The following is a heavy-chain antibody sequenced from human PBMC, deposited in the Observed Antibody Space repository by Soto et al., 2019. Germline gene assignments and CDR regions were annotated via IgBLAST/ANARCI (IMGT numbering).Heavy chain of an antibody. J-gene: IGHJ4*02. CDR1: GSTFSDYY. Sequence: GGSLRLSCAASGSTFSDYYISWNRQPPGRGLEWVSSISKSGSTIHSADSVKGRFTVSRDNAKKSVYLQMNSLRVEDMAVYYCARETPLVAVTPEFDYWGQGTRVTVSS. CDR2: ISKSGSTI. CDR3: ARETPLVAVTPEFDY. V-gene: IGHV3-11*01. D-gene: IGHD2-15*01.